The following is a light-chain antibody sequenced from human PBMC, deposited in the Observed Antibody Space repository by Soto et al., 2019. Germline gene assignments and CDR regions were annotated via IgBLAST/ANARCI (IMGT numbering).Light chain of an antibody. CDR2: DAS. V-gene: IGKV3-11*01. CDR3: QQRGNWLYT. Sequence: EIVLTQSPATLSLSPGERATLSCRASQTIGTSLAWYQQKVGQAPRLLIYDASNRATGIPARISGSGSGTDFTLTISSLEPEDFAVYYCQQRGNWLYTFGQGTKLEIK. CDR1: QTIGTS. J-gene: IGKJ2*01.